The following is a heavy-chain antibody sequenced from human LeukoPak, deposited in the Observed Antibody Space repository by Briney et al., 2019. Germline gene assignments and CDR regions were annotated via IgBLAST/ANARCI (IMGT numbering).Heavy chain of an antibody. V-gene: IGHV3-7*01. D-gene: IGHD6-13*01. CDR2: IKQDGSEK. Sequence: GGSLRLSCAASGFTFSSYWMSWVRQAPGKGLEWVANIKQDGSEKYYVDSVKGRFTISRDNAKNSLYLQMNSLRAEGTAVYYCARITTRYSSSWYPDAFDIWGQGTMVTVSS. CDR3: ARITTRYSSSWYPDAFDI. J-gene: IGHJ3*02. CDR1: GFTFSSYW.